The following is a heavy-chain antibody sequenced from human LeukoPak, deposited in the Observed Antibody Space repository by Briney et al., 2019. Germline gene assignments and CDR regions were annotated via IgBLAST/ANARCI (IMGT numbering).Heavy chain of an antibody. Sequence: SETLSLTCTVSGGSISSYYWSWIRQPPGKGLEWIGYIYYSGSTNYNPSLKSRVTISVDTSKNQFSLKLSSVTAADTAVYYCARQGYCSSISCRFFDYWGQGTLVTVSP. D-gene: IGHD2-2*01. CDR3: ARQGYCSSISCRFFDY. CDR1: GGSISSYY. CDR2: IYYSGST. J-gene: IGHJ4*02. V-gene: IGHV4-59*01.